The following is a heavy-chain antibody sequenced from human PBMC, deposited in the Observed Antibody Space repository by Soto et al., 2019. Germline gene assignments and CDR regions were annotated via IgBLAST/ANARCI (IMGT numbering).Heavy chain of an antibody. CDR3: AHKGYGDYPLDY. Sequence: QITLKESGPTLVKPTQTLTLTCTFSGFSLSTSGVGVGWIRQPPGKALEWLAVIYWDDYKHYSPSLKSRLTISQDTSTHQVGLTMTNMDPVDTATSYCAHKGYGDYPLDYWGQGTLLTGSS. CDR1: GFSLSTSGVG. V-gene: IGHV2-5*02. D-gene: IGHD4-17*01. CDR2: IYWDDYK. J-gene: IGHJ4*02.